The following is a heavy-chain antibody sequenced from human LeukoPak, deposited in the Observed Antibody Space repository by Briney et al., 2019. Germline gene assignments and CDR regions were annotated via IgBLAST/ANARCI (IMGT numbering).Heavy chain of an antibody. V-gene: IGHV4-39*01. CDR2: IYYSGST. J-gene: IGHJ4*02. D-gene: IGHD2-2*01. CDR1: GGSISSSSYY. Sequence: SETLSLTCTVSGGSISSSSYYWGWIRQPPGKGLEWIGSIYYSGSTYYNPSLKSRVTISVDTSKNQFSLKLSSVTAADTAVYYCARQLGYCSSTSCYADKVVYWGQGTLVTVSS. CDR3: ARQLGYCSSTSCYADKVVY.